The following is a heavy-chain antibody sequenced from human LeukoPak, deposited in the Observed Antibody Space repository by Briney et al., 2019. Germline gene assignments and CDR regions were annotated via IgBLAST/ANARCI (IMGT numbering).Heavy chain of an antibody. D-gene: IGHD3-3*01. CDR2: IYYSGST. CDR1: GGSISSGGYY. J-gene: IGHJ4*02. V-gene: IGHV4-31*03. Sequence: PSETLSLTCTVSGGSISSGGYYWSWIRQHPGKGLEWIGYIYYSGSTYYNPSLKSRVTISVDTSKNQFSLKLSSVTAADTAVYYCARRAGYDFWSGVFDYWGQGTLVTVSS. CDR3: ARRAGYDFWSGVFDY.